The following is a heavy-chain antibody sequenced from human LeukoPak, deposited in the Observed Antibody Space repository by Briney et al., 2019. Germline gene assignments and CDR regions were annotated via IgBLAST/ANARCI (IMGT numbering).Heavy chain of an antibody. V-gene: IGHV4-34*01. Sequence: SETLSLTCAVYGGSFSGYYWSWIRQPPGKGLEWIGEINHSGSTNYNPSLKSRVTISVDTSKNQFSLKLSSVTAADTAVYYCAREEDYYDDSGYYYYWGQGTLVTVSS. J-gene: IGHJ4*02. CDR3: AREEDYYDDSGYYYY. CDR1: GGSFSGYY. D-gene: IGHD3-22*01. CDR2: INHSGST.